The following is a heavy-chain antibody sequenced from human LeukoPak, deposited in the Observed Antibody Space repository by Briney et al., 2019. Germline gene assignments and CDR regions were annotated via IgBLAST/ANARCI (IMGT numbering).Heavy chain of an antibody. CDR1: GCTFTTYY. CDR2: INPNGGST. CDR3: ARDPSGSWQWFDY. D-gene: IGHD1-26*01. J-gene: IGHJ4*02. Sequence: ASVKVSCKASGCTFTTYYMHWVRQAPGQGLEWMGVINPNGGSTAYAQKFQGRVTMTRDRSTSTVYMELSSVRSEDTALYYCARDPSGSWQWFDYWGQGTLVTVSS. V-gene: IGHV1-46*01.